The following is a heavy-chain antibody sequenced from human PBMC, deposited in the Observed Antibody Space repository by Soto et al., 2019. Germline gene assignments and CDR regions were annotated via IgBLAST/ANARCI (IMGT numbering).Heavy chain of an antibody. Sequence: QVQLQQWGAGLLKPSETLSLTCAVFGGSVNSGNYYWSWIRQPPGKGLEWIGEMSHRVGTHFNPSLNSRVSISVDTSKNQFSLKISSVTAADTALYYCARVERGTATTVVDAFDIWGPGTMVTVSS. J-gene: IGHJ3*02. CDR3: ARVERGTATTVVDAFDI. V-gene: IGHV4-34*01. CDR1: GGSVNSGNYY. D-gene: IGHD1-1*01. CDR2: MSHRVGT.